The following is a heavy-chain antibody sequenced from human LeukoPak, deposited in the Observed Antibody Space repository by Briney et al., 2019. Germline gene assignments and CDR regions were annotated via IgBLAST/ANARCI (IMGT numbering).Heavy chain of an antibody. CDR1: GGSISSSSYY. CDR2: IYYSGST. CDR3: ARRLSSWYAFDY. V-gene: IGHV4-39*01. J-gene: IGHJ4*02. D-gene: IGHD6-13*01. Sequence: SETLSLTCTVSGGSISSSSYYWGWIRQPPGKGLEWIGSIYYSGSTYYNPSLKSRVTISVDTPKNQFSLKLSSVTAADTAVYYCARRLSSWYAFDYWGQGTLVTVSS.